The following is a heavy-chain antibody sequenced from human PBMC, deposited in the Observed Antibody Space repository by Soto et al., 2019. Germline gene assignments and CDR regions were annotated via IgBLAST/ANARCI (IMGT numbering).Heavy chain of an antibody. CDR3: AKKIDSITMVRGVPAPFDY. Sequence: GSLRLSCAASGFTFSSYAMSWVRQAPGKGLEWVSAISGSGGSTYYADSVKGRFTISRDNSKNTLYLQMNSLRAEDTAVYYCAKKIDSITMVRGVPAPFDYWGQGTLVTVSS. D-gene: IGHD3-10*01. V-gene: IGHV3-23*01. CDR2: ISGSGGST. J-gene: IGHJ4*02. CDR1: GFTFSSYA.